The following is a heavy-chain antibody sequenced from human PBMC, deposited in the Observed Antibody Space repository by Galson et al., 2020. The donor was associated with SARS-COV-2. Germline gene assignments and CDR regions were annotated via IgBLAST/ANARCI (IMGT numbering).Heavy chain of an antibody. Sequence: ASETLSLTRTVSGGSISSSSYYWGWIRQPPGKGLEWIGSIYYSGSTYYNPSLKSRVTISVDTSKNQFSLKLSSVTAADTAVYYCARDRWELLRAFDYWGQGTLVTVSS. CDR1: GGSISSSSYY. D-gene: IGHD1-26*01. J-gene: IGHJ4*02. CDR2: IYYSGST. CDR3: ARDRWELLRAFDY. V-gene: IGHV4-39*07.